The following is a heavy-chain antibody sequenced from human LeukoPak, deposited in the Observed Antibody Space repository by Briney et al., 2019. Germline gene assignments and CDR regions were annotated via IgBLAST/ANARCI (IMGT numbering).Heavy chain of an antibody. V-gene: IGHV6-1*01. J-gene: IGHJ6*02. Sequence: SQTLSLTCAISGDSVSGISVAWNWIRQSPSRGLEWLGRTYYRSKWYYEFAVSVKSRINISPDTSKNQFSLHLTSVTPEDTAVYYCSLARAEYHYGMDVWGQGTTVTVSS. CDR1: GDSVSGISVA. CDR3: SLARAEYHYGMDV. CDR2: TYYRSKWYY.